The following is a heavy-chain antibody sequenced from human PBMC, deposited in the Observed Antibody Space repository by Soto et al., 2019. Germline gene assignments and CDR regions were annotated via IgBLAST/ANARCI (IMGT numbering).Heavy chain of an antibody. CDR3: ARDHPYCSGGSCKKGSNKDLDAFDI. CDR1: GYTFTSYG. D-gene: IGHD2-15*01. Sequence: QVQLVQSGAEVKKPGASVKVSCKASGYTFTSYGISWVRQAPGQGLEWMGWISAYNGNTNYAQKLQGRVTMTTDTSTSTAYMELRSLRSDDTAVYYCARDHPYCSGGSCKKGSNKDLDAFDIWGQGTMVTVSS. CDR2: ISAYNGNT. V-gene: IGHV1-18*01. J-gene: IGHJ3*02.